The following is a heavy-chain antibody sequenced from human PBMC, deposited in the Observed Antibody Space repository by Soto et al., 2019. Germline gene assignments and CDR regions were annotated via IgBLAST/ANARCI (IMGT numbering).Heavy chain of an antibody. J-gene: IGHJ3*02. CDR3: SRLHHARFGDATFDT. CDR1: SGPFSSGTYY. V-gene: IGHV4-39*01. CDR2: IHYSGKP. Sequence: QLQIKASGPGLVKPSETLYLTCTVSSGPFSSGTYYWVWVRQPPGKRLEWIAAIHYSGKPYYNSYLKRRVTISVETLKLPFSLTLDSVTAADTAVYYCSRLHHARFGDATFDTLGQGTMVTVSS. D-gene: IGHD3-10*01.